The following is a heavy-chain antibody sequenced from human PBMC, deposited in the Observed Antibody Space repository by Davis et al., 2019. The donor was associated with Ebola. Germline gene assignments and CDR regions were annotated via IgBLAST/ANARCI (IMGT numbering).Heavy chain of an antibody. Sequence: PSETLSLTCTVSGGSISSYYWSWLRQPPGKGLEWIGYIYYSGSTNYNPSLKSRVTISVDTSKNQFSLKLSSVTAADTAVYYCARGFPGIAVAGTYSYYFDYWGQGNLVTVSS. CDR2: IYYSGST. D-gene: IGHD6-19*01. J-gene: IGHJ4*02. CDR1: GGSISSYY. CDR3: ARGFPGIAVAGTYSYYFDY. V-gene: IGHV4-59*12.